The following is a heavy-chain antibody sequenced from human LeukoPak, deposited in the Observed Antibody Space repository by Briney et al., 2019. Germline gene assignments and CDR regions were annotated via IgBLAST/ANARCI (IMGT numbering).Heavy chain of an antibody. CDR3: ARYGDDDTPGLN. CDR1: GFSFGSYW. D-gene: IGHD4-17*01. V-gene: IGHV3-7*04. J-gene: IGHJ4*02. CDR2: IKEDGSEK. Sequence: GGSLRLSCAASGFSFGSYWMTWVRQTPGKGLEWMANIKEDGSEKYYVESVKGRFTISRDNAKNSLYLQMNSLRVEDTALYYCARYGDDDTPGLNWGQGTLVTVSS.